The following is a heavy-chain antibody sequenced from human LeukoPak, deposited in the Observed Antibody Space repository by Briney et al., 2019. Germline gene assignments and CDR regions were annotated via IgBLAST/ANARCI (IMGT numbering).Heavy chain of an antibody. Sequence: SETLSLTCTVSGASVSSGSHFWSWIRQPPGKGLDWIGYVYNSGSTNYNPSLKSLVTISADTSKSQFSLKLTSVTAADTAVYYCACQSEILSGHPIEYWGQGTLVTVSS. J-gene: IGHJ4*02. CDR3: ACQSEILSGHPIEY. D-gene: IGHD3-9*01. CDR2: VYNSGST. CDR1: GASVSSGSHF. V-gene: IGHV4-61*01.